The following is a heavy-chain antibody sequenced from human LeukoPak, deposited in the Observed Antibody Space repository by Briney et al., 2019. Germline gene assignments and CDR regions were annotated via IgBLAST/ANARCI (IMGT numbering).Heavy chain of an antibody. Sequence: QSGGSLRLSCAASGFTFSSYAMSWVRQAPGKGLEWVSAISGSGGSTYYADSVKGRFTISRDNSKNTLYLQMNSLRAEDTAVYYCARGLYYYDSNYWGQGTLVTVSS. D-gene: IGHD3-22*01. V-gene: IGHV3-23*01. CDR2: ISGSGGST. J-gene: IGHJ4*02. CDR3: ARGLYYYDSNY. CDR1: GFTFSSYA.